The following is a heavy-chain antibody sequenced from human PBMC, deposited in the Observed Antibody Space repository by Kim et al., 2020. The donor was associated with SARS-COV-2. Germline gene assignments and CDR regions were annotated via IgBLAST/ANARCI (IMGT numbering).Heavy chain of an antibody. V-gene: IGHV3-30*18. Sequence: GGSLRLSCAASGFTFSSYGMHWVRQAPGKGLEWVAVISYDGSNKYYADSVKGRFTISRDNSKNTLYLQMNSLRAEDTAVYYCAKDEGHIVVVTAVFYGMDVWGQGTTVTVSS. CDR2: ISYDGSNK. D-gene: IGHD2-21*02. CDR3: AKDEGHIVVVTAVFYGMDV. J-gene: IGHJ6*02. CDR1: GFTFSSYG.